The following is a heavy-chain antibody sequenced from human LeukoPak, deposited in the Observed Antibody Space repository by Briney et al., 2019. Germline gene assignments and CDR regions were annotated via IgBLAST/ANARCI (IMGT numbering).Heavy chain of an antibody. CDR2: MWYDGSNK. D-gene: IGHD1-26*01. Sequence: GRSLRLSCAASGFTFSVYGMHWVRQAPGKGLEWVAVMWYDGSNKYYADSVKGRFTISRDNSKNTLYLEMSSLRAEDTAVYFCARAGGSYYYYFDYWGQGTLVTVSS. CDR1: GFTFSVYG. CDR3: ARAGGSYYYYFDY. V-gene: IGHV3-33*01. J-gene: IGHJ4*02.